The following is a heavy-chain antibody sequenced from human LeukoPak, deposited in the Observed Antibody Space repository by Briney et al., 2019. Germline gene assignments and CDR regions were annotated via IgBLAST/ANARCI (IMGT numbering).Heavy chain of an antibody. V-gene: IGHV4-34*01. CDR2: INHSGST. J-gene: IGHJ4*02. D-gene: IGHD6-13*01. CDR1: GGSFSGYY. CDR3: ARWSVGSSSFDY. Sequence: PSETLSLTCAVYGGSFSGYYWSWIRQPPGKGLEWIGEINHSGSTNYNPSLKSRVTISVDKSKNQFSLKLNSVTAADTAVYYCARWSVGSSSFDYWGQGTLVTVSS.